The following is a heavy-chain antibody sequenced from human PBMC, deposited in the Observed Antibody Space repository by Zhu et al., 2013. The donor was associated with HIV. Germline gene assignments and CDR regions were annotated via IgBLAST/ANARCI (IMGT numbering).Heavy chain of an antibody. CDR1: GGTFSSYA. D-gene: IGHD2-15*01. V-gene: IGHV1-69*06. Sequence: QVQLVQSGAEVKKPGSSVKVSCKASGGTFSSYAISWVRQAPGQGLEWMGGIIPIFGTANYAQKFQGRVTITADKSTSTAYMELSSLRSEDTAVYYCARDVGYCSGGSCSDWFDPVGQGTLVTVSS. CDR3: ARDVGYCSGGSCSDWFDP. J-gene: IGHJ5*02. CDR2: IIPIFGTA.